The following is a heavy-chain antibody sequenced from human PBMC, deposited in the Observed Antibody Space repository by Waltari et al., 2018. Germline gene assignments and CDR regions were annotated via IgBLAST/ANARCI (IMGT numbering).Heavy chain of an antibody. V-gene: IGHV4-34*01. CDR1: GGSLSGYY. CDR2: INHSGST. CDR3: AREEVYCSGGSCYSLYGWFDT. D-gene: IGHD2-15*01. Sequence: QEPLQQWGAGLLTPSETLSLTCAVYGGSLSGYYWRWLRQPPGKGLEWIGEINHSGSTNYNPSLKSRVTISVDTSKNQFSLKLSSVTAADTAVYYCAREEVYCSGGSCYSLYGWFDTWGQGTLVTVSS. J-gene: IGHJ5*02.